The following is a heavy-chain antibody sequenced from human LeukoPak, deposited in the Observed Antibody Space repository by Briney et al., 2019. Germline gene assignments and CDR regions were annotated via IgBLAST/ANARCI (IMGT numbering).Heavy chain of an antibody. CDR3: ARDLSDSSGWTFDY. CDR1: GGTFSSYA. J-gene: IGHJ4*02. D-gene: IGHD6-19*01. V-gene: IGHV1-2*02. CDR2: INPNSGGT. Sequence: ASVKVSCKASGGTFSSYAISWVRQAPGQGLEWMGWINPNSGGTNYAQKFQGRVTMTRDTSISTAYMELSRLRSDDTAVYYCARDLSDSSGWTFDYWGQGTLVTVSS.